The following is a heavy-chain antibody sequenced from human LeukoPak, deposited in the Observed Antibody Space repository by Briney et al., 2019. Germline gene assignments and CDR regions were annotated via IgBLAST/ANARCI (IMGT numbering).Heavy chain of an antibody. CDR3: ASSPVGATDY. J-gene: IGHJ4*02. D-gene: IGHD1-26*01. V-gene: IGHV4-34*01. CDR2: ISHSGST. CDR1: GGSFSGYY. Sequence: SETLSLTCAVYGGSFSGYYWSWIRQPPGKGLEWIGEISHSGSTNYNPSFKSRVTISVDTSKNQFSLKLSSVTAADTAVYYCASSPVGATDYWGQGTLVTVSS.